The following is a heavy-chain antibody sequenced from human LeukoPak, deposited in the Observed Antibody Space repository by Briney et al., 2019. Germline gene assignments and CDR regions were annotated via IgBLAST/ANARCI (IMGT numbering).Heavy chain of an antibody. CDR1: GGSISSYY. CDR3: ARGRDSSSSWYFDL. CDR2: IYYSGST. J-gene: IGHJ2*01. V-gene: IGHV4-59*12. D-gene: IGHD6-6*01. Sequence: SETLSLTCTVSGGSISSYYWSWIRQPPGKGLEWIGYIYYSGSTNYNPSLKSRVTISVDTSKNQFSLKLSSVTAADTAVYYCARGRDSSSSWYFDLWGRGTLVTVSS.